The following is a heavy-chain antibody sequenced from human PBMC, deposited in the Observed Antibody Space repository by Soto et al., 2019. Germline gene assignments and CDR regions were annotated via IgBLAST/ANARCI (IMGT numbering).Heavy chain of an antibody. CDR3: AGGGNSGYYYGMDV. CDR1: GYTFTSYD. V-gene: IGHV1-8*01. J-gene: IGHJ6*02. Sequence: QVQLVQSGAEVKKPGASVKVSCKASGYTFTSYDINWVRQATGQGLEWMGWMNPNSGNTGYAQKFQGRVTMTRNTSISTAYMALSSLRSEDTAVYYGAGGGNSGYYYGMDVWGQGTTVTVSS. CDR2: MNPNSGNT. D-gene: IGHD4-4*01.